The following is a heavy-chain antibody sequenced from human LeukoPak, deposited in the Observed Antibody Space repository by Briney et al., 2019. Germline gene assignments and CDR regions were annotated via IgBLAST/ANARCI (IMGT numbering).Heavy chain of an antibody. CDR1: GGSMNSHY. CDR3: ACYKIVERNFDF. D-gene: IGHD5-24*01. V-gene: IGHV4-59*11. Sequence: SETLSLTCTVSGGSMNSHYWSWIRQPPGKGLEWIGYMYYTGTTNYNPSLKSRVTISIDASKNQFSLKLSSVTAADTAVYYCACYKIVERNFDFWGQGMLVTVSS. J-gene: IGHJ4*02. CDR2: MYYTGTT.